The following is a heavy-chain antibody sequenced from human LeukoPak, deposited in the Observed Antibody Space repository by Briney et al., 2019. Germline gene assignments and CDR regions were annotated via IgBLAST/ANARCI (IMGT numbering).Heavy chain of an antibody. D-gene: IGHD1-26*01. J-gene: IGHJ6*02. CDR3: AKEGGFDRTYYYYYYGMDV. CDR2: ISGSGGST. Sequence: GGSLRLSCAASGFTFSSYAMSWVRQAPGKGPEWVSAISGSGGSTYYADSVKGRFTISRDNSKNTLYLQMNSLRAEDTAVYYCAKEGGFDRTYYYYYYGMDVWGQGTTVTVSS. V-gene: IGHV3-23*01. CDR1: GFTFSSYA.